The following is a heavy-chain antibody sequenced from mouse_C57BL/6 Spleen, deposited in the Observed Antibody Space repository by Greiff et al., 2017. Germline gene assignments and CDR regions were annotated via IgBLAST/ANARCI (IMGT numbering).Heavy chain of an antibody. D-gene: IGHD2-4*01. J-gene: IGHJ3*01. CDR1: GYTFTSYW. CDR3: ARGQVYYDYDGFAY. Sequence: QVQLQQPGAELVKPGASVKLSCKASGYTFTSYWMHWVKQRPGQGLEWIGMIHPTSGSTNYNEKFKSKATLTVDKSSSTAYMQLSSLTSEDSAVYYCARGQVYYDYDGFAYWGQGTLVTVSA. CDR2: IHPTSGST. V-gene: IGHV1-64*01.